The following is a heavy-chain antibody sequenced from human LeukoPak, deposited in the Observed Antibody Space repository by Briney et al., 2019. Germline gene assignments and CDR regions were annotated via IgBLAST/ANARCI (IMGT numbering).Heavy chain of an antibody. CDR2: IKQDGSEK. D-gene: IGHD3-22*01. CDR1: GFTFSSYW. CDR3: AGSNYYDRPGEFQH. V-gene: IGHV3-7*01. J-gene: IGHJ1*01. Sequence: PGGSLRLSCAASGFTFSSYWTSWVRQAPGKGLEWVANIKQDGSEKYYVDSVKGRFTISRDNAKNSLYLQMNSLRAEDTAVYYCAGSNYYDRPGEFQHWGQGSLVTVSS.